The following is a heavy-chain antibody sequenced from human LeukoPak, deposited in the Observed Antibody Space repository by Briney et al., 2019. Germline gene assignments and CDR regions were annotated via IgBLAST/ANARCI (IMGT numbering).Heavy chain of an antibody. J-gene: IGHJ4*02. V-gene: IGHV3-20*04. CDR3: ARLFYGSGSFPKGPTDY. CDR1: GFTFDDYG. D-gene: IGHD3-10*01. CDR2: INWNGGST. Sequence: GSLRLSCASSGFTFDDYGMSWVRQAPGKGLEWVSGINWNGGSTGYADSVKGRFTISRDNAKNSLYLQMNSLRAEDTALYYCARLFYGSGSFPKGPTDYWGQGTLVTVSS.